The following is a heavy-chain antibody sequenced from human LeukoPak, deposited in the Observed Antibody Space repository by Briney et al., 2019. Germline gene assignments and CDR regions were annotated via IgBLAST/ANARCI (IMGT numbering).Heavy chain of an antibody. V-gene: IGHV4-39*07. CDR1: GGSISSSSYY. CDR3: ARDPYQYSMDV. Sequence: KPSETLSLTCTVSGGSISSSSYYWGWIRQPPGKGLEWIGSIYHSGSTYYNPSLKSRVTISVDTSKNQFSLKLSSVTAADTAVYYCARDPYQYSMDVWGKGTTVTVSS. CDR2: IYHSGST. J-gene: IGHJ6*04.